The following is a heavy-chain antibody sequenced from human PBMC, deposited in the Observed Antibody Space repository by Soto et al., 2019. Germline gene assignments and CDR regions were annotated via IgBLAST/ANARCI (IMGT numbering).Heavy chain of an antibody. Sequence: QVQLQQSGPGLVKPSQTLSLTCTVSGGSISFDHYHWTWIRQPPGKGLEWIGYVHYAGSVSYNLSLQSRVSISVDTSKNQFSLKLSSVTAADTAVYFCAREDDGGDRDYYGLDVWGQGTTVTVSS. CDR2: VHYAGSV. V-gene: IGHV4-30-4*01. D-gene: IGHD2-21*02. J-gene: IGHJ6*02. CDR1: GGSISFDHYH. CDR3: AREDDGGDRDYYGLDV.